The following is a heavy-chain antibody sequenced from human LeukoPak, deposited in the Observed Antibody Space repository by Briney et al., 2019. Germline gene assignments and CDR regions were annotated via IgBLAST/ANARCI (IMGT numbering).Heavy chain of an antibody. CDR1: GGSISSYY. D-gene: IGHD6-13*01. CDR3: AGGYSSSPNGVWFDP. J-gene: IGHJ5*02. V-gene: IGHV4-4*07. CDR2: IYTSGGT. Sequence: SETLSLTCTASGGSISSYYWSWIRQPAGKGLEWIGRIYTSGGTNYNPSLKSRVTISVDTSKNQFSLKLSSVTAADTAVYYCAGGYSSSPNGVWFDPWGQGTLVTVSS.